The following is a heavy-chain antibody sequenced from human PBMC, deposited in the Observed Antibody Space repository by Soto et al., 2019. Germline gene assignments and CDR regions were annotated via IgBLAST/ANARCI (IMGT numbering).Heavy chain of an antibody. CDR1: GGSISSYY. J-gene: IGHJ4*02. CDR3: ARVFWKYQLDY. D-gene: IGHD2-2*01. V-gene: IGHV4-59*01. Sequence: PSETLSLTCTVSGGSISSYYWSWIRQPPGKGLEWIGYIYYSGSTNYNPSLKSRVTISVDTSKNQLSLKLSSVTAADTAVYYCARVFWKYQLDYWGQGTLVTVSS. CDR2: IYYSGST.